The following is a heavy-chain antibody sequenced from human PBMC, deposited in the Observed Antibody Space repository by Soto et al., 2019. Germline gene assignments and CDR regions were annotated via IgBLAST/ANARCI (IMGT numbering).Heavy chain of an antibody. Sequence: QAQLVQSGAEVKKPGASVKVSCKASGYTFTSYAMHWVRQAPGQRLEWMGWINAGNGNTKYSQKFQGRVTITRDTSASTAYMELSSLRSEDTAVYYCARMTTLYYYYYYGMDVWGQGTTVTVSS. J-gene: IGHJ6*02. CDR2: INAGNGNT. CDR1: GYTFTSYA. CDR3: ARMTTLYYYYYYGMDV. D-gene: IGHD4-4*01. V-gene: IGHV1-3*01.